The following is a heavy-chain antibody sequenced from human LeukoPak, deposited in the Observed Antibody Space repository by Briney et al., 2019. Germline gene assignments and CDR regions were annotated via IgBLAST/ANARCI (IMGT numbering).Heavy chain of an antibody. V-gene: IGHV3-23*01. J-gene: IGHJ4*02. Sequence: GGSLRLSCAASGFTFSSYAMTWVRQAPGKGLEWVPAITDSGGSTYYADSVKGRFTISRDNSKNTLYLQMNSLRAEDTALYYCAKDRKRSYYDILTGSPGYYFDYWGQGTLVTVSS. CDR3: AKDRKRSYYDILTGSPGYYFDY. CDR1: GFTFSSYA. CDR2: ITDSGGST. D-gene: IGHD3-9*01.